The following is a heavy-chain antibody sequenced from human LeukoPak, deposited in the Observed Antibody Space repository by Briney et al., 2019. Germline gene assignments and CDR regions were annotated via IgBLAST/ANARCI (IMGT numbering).Heavy chain of an antibody. D-gene: IGHD2-2*01. V-gene: IGHV4-39*07. CDR1: GGSISSSSYY. Sequence: SETLSLTCTVSGGSISSSSYYWGWIRQPPGKGLEWIGSIYYSGSTYYSPSLKSRVTISVDTSKNQFSLKLSSVTAADTAVYYCARAARYCSSTSCLGNWFDPWGQGTLVTVSS. CDR3: ARAARYCSSTSCLGNWFDP. J-gene: IGHJ5*02. CDR2: IYYSGST.